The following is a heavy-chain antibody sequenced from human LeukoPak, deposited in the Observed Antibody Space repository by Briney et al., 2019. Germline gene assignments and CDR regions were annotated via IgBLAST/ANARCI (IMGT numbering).Heavy chain of an antibody. D-gene: IGHD3-16*01. CDR1: GGSFSGYY. CDR2: INHSGST. J-gene: IGHJ4*02. Sequence: SETLSLTCAVYGGSFSGYYWSWIRQPPGKGLEWIGEINHSGSTNYNPSLKSRITISVDTSKNQFSLKMSSVTAADTAVYYCAPWGPYDYGDWGQGTLVTVSS. CDR3: APWGPYDYGD. V-gene: IGHV4-34*01.